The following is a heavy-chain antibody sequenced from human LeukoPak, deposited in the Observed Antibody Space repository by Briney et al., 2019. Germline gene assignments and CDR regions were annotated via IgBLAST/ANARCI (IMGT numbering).Heavy chain of an antibody. D-gene: IGHD5-18*01. CDR3: ARAGYNYGNPDDY. J-gene: IGHJ4*02. CDR2: ISAYNGAT. CDR1: GYSFTTYG. Sequence: ASVKVSCKASGYSFTTYGINWVRQAPGQGLEWMGWISAYNGATNFAQNLQGRVTMTTDTSTSTAYMELRSLRSDDTAVYYCARAGYNYGNPDDYWGQGTLVTVSS. V-gene: IGHV1-18*01.